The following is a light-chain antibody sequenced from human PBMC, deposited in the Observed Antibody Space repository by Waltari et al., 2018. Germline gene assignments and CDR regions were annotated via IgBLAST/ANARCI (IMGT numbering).Light chain of an antibody. V-gene: IGKV3-20*01. CDR3: QHQVLLPAT. J-gene: IGKJ1*01. CDR2: ASS. CDR1: QNIGHY. Sequence: IVLTQSPGTLSLSPGGRATLSCRASQNIGHYLAWYQQKPGQAPRLLIYASSTRATGIPDRFSGSGSGADFSLTIAGLEPDDFAVYYCQHQVLLPATFGQGTKV.